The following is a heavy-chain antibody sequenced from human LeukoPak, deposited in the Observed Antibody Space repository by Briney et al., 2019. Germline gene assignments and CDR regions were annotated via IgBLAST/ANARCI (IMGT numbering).Heavy chain of an antibody. CDR1: GGSISSYY. CDR3: ARVMAAASYYFDY. Sequence: SETLSLTCTVSGGSISSYYWSWIRQPPGKGLEWIGCIYYSGSTNYNPSLKSRVTISVDTSKNQFSLKLSSVTAADTAVYYCARVMAAASYYFDYWGQGTLVTVSS. D-gene: IGHD2-15*01. CDR2: IYYSGST. J-gene: IGHJ4*02. V-gene: IGHV4-59*01.